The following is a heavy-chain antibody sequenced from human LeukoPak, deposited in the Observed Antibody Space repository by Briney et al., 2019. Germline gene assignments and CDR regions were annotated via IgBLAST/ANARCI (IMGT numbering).Heavy chain of an antibody. CDR3: ARGPVVLVPAAIFNWFDP. V-gene: IGHV1-2*02. J-gene: IGHJ5*02. CDR1: GYTFTGYY. CDR2: INPNSGGT. D-gene: IGHD2-2*02. Sequence: ASVKVSCKASGYTFTGYYIHWVRQAPGQGPEWMGWINPNSGGTNYAQKFQGRVTMSRDTSISTAYMEVSRLRSDDTAAYYCARGPVVLVPAAIFNWFDPWGQGTLVTVSS.